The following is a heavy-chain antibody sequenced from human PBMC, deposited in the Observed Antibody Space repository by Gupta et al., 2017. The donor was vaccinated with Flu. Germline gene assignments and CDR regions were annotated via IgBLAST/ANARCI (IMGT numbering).Heavy chain of an antibody. J-gene: IGHJ4*02. Sequence: YYWSWIRQPPGKGLEWIGEINHSGSTNYNPSLKSRVTISVDTSKNQFSLKLSSVTAADTAVYYCARSPPIEYSSSSGGDYWGQGTLVTVSS. D-gene: IGHD6-6*01. CDR2: INHSGST. V-gene: IGHV4-34*01. CDR3: ARSPPIEYSSSSGGDY. CDR1: YY.